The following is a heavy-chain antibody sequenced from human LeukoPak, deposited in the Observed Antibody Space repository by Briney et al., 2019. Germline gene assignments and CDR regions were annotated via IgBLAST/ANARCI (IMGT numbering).Heavy chain of an antibody. CDR3: ARDFPHSWYDILTGYSPVGY. CDR2: ISAYNGNT. Sequence: ASVKVSCKASGYTFTSYGISWVRQAPGQGLEWMGWISAYNGNTNYAQKLQGRVTMTTDTSTSTAYMELRSLRSDDTAVYYCARDFPHSWYDILTGYSPVGYWGQGTLVTVSS. D-gene: IGHD3-9*01. CDR1: GYTFTSYG. J-gene: IGHJ4*02. V-gene: IGHV1-18*01.